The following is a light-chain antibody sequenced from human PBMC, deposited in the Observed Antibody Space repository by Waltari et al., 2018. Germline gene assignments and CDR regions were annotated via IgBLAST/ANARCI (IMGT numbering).Light chain of an antibody. J-gene: IGLJ2*01. CDR3: QSYDSSLSGSV. Sequence: QSVLTQPPSVSGAPGQRVTISCPGSSSNIGAGSDFHWYQQLPGTAPKLLIYGNSNRPSGVPDRFSGSKSGTSASLAITGLQAEDEADYYCQSYDSSLSGSVFGGGTKLTVL. CDR2: GNS. V-gene: IGLV1-40*01. CDR1: SSNIGAGSD.